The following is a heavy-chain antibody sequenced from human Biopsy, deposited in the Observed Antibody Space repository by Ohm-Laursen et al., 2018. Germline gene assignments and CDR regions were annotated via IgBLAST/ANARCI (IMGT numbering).Heavy chain of an antibody. J-gene: IGHJ6*02. CDR3: ARDYHPYLVTIHYYYYGMDV. CDR1: GGTFSNYG. CDR2: NIPILGTG. Sequence: SVKVSCNAPGGTFSNYGVNWVRQAPGQGLEWLGGNIPILGTGNYAQKFQDRVTVAADTSTSTATMELRSLRSDDTAVYYCARDYHPYLVTIHYYYYGMDVWGQGTTVTVSS. D-gene: IGHD3-9*01. V-gene: IGHV1-69*06.